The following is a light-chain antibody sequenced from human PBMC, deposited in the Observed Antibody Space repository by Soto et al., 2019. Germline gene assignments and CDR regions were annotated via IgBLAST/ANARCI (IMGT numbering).Light chain of an antibody. Sequence: DIVMTQSPLSLPVTPGEPASISCRSSQSLLHSNGYNYLDWYLQKPGQSPQLLIYLGSNRASGVPDRFSGSGSGTDFTLKISRVEAEDVGVYYCLQASTGLPFVGGTRVDIK. V-gene: IGKV2-28*01. J-gene: IGKJ4*01. CDR3: LQASTGLP. CDR2: LGS. CDR1: QSLLHSNGYNY.